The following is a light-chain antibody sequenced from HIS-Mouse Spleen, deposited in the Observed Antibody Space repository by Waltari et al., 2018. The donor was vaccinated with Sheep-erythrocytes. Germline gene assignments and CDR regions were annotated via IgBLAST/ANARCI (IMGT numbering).Light chain of an antibody. V-gene: IGLV2-11*01. CDR1: SRDGGGYNY. CDR2: DVS. Sequence: QSALTQPRSVSGSPGPSVTIPCTGTSRDGGGYNYVPWYQQHPGKAPKLMIYDVSKRPSGVPDRFSGSKSGNTASLTISGLQAEDEADYYCCSYAGSYNHVFATGTKVTVL. CDR3: CSYAGSYNHV. J-gene: IGLJ1*01.